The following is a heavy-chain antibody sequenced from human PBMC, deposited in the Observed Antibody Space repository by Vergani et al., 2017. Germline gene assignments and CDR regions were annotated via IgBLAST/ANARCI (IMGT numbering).Heavy chain of an antibody. CDR1: GFTFGDYD. D-gene: IGHD3-10*01. CDR3: ARRGSGNTYYLDY. V-gene: IGHV3-20*04. CDR2: VKWNGDSS. Sequence: EVQLVESGGGVVRPGGSLRLSCAASGFTFGDYDMNWVRQAPGKGLEWVSRVKWNGDSSVYADSVKGRFTISRDNAKNSLYLQMTSLRAEDTAFYYCARRGSGNTYYLDYWGQGALVTVSS. J-gene: IGHJ4*02.